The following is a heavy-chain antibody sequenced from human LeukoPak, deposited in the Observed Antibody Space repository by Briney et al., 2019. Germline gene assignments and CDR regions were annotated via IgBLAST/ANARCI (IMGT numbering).Heavy chain of an antibody. V-gene: IGHV1-2*04. J-gene: IGHJ4*02. Sequence: ASVKVSCKASGYTFTGYYMHWVRQAPGQGLERMGWISPNSGGTNYAQKFQGWVTMTRDTSISTAYMELSRLRSDDTAVYYCARAGILRNFDYWGQGTLVTVSS. CDR2: ISPNSGGT. CDR1: GYTFTGYY. D-gene: IGHD3-3*01. CDR3: ARAGILRNFDY.